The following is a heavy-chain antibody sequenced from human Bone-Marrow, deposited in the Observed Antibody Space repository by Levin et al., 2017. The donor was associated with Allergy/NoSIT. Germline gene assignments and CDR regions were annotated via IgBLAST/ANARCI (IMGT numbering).Heavy chain of an antibody. V-gene: IGHV3-33*08. D-gene: IGHD3-22*01. CDR1: GFTFDTYG. J-gene: IGHJ6*02. Sequence: GESLKISCDTSGFTFDTYGMHWVGQAPGKGLEWVAVIWHDGSKKFHADSVKGRFTISRDNLKNMVFLQMSSLRVEDTAMYYCVRDSGLYGLDVWGQGTTVTVSS. CDR3: VRDSGLYGLDV. CDR2: IWHDGSKK.